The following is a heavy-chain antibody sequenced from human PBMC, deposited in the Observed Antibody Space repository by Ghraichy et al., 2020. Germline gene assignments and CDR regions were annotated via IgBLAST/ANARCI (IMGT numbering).Heavy chain of an antibody. Sequence: SETLSLTCAISGDSISSDTAAWNWIRQSPSRGLEWLGRTYYRSKWYNDYAVSVRSRITINPDTSKNQFSLQLDSVTPEDTAVYYCARGAIAARPLDSWGQGTLVTVSS. CDR2: TYYRSKWYN. CDR1: GDSISSDTAA. D-gene: IGHD6-6*01. J-gene: IGHJ4*02. V-gene: IGHV6-1*01. CDR3: ARGAIAARPLDS.